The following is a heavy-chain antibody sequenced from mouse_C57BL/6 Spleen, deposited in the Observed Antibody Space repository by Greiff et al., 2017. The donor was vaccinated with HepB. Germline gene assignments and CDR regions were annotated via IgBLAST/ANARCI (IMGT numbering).Heavy chain of an antibody. CDR1: GYTFTSYW. CDR2: IDPSDSYT. V-gene: IGHV1-59*01. D-gene: IGHD1-1*01. CDR3: ANYYGSPYYAMDY. Sequence: QVQLQQSGAELVRPGTSVKLSCKASGYTFTSYWMHWVKQRPGQGLEWIGVIDPSDSYTNYNQKFKGKATLTVDTSSSTAYMQLSSLTSEDSAVYYCANYYGSPYYAMDYWGQGTSVTVSS. J-gene: IGHJ4*01.